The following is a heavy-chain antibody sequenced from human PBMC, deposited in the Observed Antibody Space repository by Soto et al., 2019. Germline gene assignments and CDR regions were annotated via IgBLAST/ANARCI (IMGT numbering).Heavy chain of an antibody. V-gene: IGHV3-23*01. CDR1: GFTFSSYA. D-gene: IGHD3-3*01. Sequence: GESLKISCAASGFTFSSYAMSWVRQAPGKGLEWVSAISGSGGSTYYADSVKGRFTISRDNSKNTLNLQMNSLRAEDTAVYNCAKDEQTIFGVVPMDVWGQGNTVTVSS. CDR2: ISGSGGST. CDR3: AKDEQTIFGVVPMDV. J-gene: IGHJ6*02.